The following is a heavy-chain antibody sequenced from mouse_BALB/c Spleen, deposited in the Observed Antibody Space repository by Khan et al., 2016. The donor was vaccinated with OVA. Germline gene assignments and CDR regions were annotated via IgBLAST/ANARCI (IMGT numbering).Heavy chain of an antibody. J-gene: IGHJ3*01. V-gene: IGHV1-77*01. Sequence: VQLQESGPELVKPGASVKMSCKASGYTFTDYVMNWVKQRNGQGLEWIGQIYPGGDTTYYYEKLTGKATLTADRSSSPAYIQLSNLTSEDSAVYFCARAGWDVFAYWGQGTLVTVSA. D-gene: IGHD4-1*01. CDR1: GYTFTDYV. CDR3: ARAGWDVFAY. CDR2: IYPGGDTT.